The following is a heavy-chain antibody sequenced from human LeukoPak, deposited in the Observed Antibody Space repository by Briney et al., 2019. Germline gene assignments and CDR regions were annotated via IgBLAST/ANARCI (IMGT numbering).Heavy chain of an antibody. CDR1: GGSFSGYY. D-gene: IGHD6-19*01. CDR3: ARRQYSSGWLTFDY. V-gene: IGHV4-34*01. Sequence: PSETLSLTCAVYGGSFSGYYWSWIRQPPGKGLEWIGEINHSGSTNYNPSLKSRVTISVDTSKNQFSLKLSSVTAADTAVYYCARRQYSSGWLTFDYWGQGTLVTVSS. CDR2: INHSGST. J-gene: IGHJ4*02.